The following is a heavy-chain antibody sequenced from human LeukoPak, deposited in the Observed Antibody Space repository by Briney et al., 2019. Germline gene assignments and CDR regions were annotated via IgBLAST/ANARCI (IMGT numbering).Heavy chain of an antibody. CDR3: ARARRNGYAYGSQAY. V-gene: IGHV3-23*01. D-gene: IGHD5-18*01. J-gene: IGHJ1*01. CDR1: GFIFSSHG. CDR2: VSPSGDIT. Sequence: GGTLRLSCAASGFIFSSHGMNWVRQAPGKGLEWVSGVSPSGDITYYADSVKGRFTISRDNSKNTLYLQMNSLRAEDSAVYYCARARRNGYAYGSQAYWGQGTLVTVSS.